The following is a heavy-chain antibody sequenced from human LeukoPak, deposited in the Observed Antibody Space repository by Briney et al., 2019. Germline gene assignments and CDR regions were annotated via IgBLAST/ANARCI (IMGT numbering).Heavy chain of an antibody. V-gene: IGHV1-2*02. CDR1: GYTFNGYY. Sequence: GASVKVSCKASGYTFNGYYIHWVRQAPGRGLEWMGWINPNSGGTTYAQQFQGRVTMTRDTSISTAYMELTRLGSDDTAVYYCARDSGSSSWEFDYWGQGTLVTVSS. CDR2: INPNSGGT. J-gene: IGHJ4*02. CDR3: ARDSGSSSWEFDY. D-gene: IGHD6-13*01.